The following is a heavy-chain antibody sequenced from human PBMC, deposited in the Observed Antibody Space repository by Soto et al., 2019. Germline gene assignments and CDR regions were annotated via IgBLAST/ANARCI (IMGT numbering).Heavy chain of an antibody. CDR3: ATFGELFDWFDP. CDR1: GGSISSGDYY. J-gene: IGHJ5*02. Sequence: SETLSLTCTVSGGSISSGDYYWSWIRQPPGKGLEWIGYIYYSGSTYYNPSLKSRVTISVDTSKNQFSLKLSSVTAADTAVYYCATFGELFDWFDPWGQGTLVTVSS. V-gene: IGHV4-30-4*01. CDR2: IYYSGST. D-gene: IGHD3-10*01.